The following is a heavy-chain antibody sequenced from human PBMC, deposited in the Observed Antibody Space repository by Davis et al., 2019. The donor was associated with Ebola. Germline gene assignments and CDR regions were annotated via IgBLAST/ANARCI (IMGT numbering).Heavy chain of an antibody. J-gene: IGHJ6*02. CDR1: GYSFTSYW. CDR3: ARQASYGGNWGYYYYYGMDV. D-gene: IGHD4-23*01. V-gene: IGHV5-51*01. Sequence: KVSCKGSGYSFTSYWIGWVRQMPGKGLEWMGIIYPGDSDTRYSPSFQGQVTIPADKSISTAYLQWSSLKASDTAMYYCARQASYGGNWGYYYYYGMDVWGQGTTVTVSS. CDR2: IYPGDSDT.